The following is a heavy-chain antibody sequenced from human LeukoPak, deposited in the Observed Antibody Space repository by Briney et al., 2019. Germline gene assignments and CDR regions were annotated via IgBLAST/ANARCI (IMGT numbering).Heavy chain of an antibody. J-gene: IGHJ6*03. CDR3: AREVTMVRGVTYYMDV. V-gene: IGHV4-30-2*01. CDR1: GGSISSGGYY. D-gene: IGHD3-10*01. Sequence: SETLSLTCTVSGGSISSGGYYWSWIRQPPGKGLEWIGYIYHSGSTYYNPSLKCRVTISVDRSKNQFSLKLSSVTAADTAVYYCAREVTMVRGVTYYMDVWGKGTTVTVSS. CDR2: IYHSGST.